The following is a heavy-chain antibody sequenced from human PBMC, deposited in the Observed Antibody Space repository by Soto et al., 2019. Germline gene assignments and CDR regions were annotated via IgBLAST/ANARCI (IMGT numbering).Heavy chain of an antibody. Sequence: QVQLVQSGAEVKKPGSSVKVSCKASGGTFSSYAISWVRQAPGQGLEWMGGIIPIFGTANYAQKFQGRVTITADESTSTAYVELSSLRYEVTAVYYCARAGTYDYDSSGYNYWYFDRWGLGTLVTVSS. CDR2: IIPIFGTA. V-gene: IGHV1-69*01. J-gene: IGHJ2*01. CDR1: GGTFSSYA. D-gene: IGHD3-22*01. CDR3: ARAGTYDYDSSGYNYWYFDR.